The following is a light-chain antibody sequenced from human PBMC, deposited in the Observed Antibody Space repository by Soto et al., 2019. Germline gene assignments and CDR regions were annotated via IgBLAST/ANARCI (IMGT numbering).Light chain of an antibody. CDR1: QDISNH. CDR2: GAS. J-gene: IGKJ5*01. CDR3: QHYDNVPPT. Sequence: DIQMTQSPSSLSASVGDRVTITCQASQDISNHLNWYQQKLGKAPKLLIYGASNLETGVPSRFRGSGSGTDFTFTISSLQPEDVATYYCQHYDNVPPTFGQGTRLEIK. V-gene: IGKV1-33*01.